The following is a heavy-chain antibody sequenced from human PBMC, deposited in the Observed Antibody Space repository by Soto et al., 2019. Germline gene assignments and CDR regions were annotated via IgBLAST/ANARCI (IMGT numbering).Heavy chain of an antibody. Sequence: ASVKVSCKASGYTFTGYYMHWVRQAPGQGLEWMGWINPNSGGTNYAQKFQGRVTMTRDTSIGTAYMELSRLRSDDTAVYYCARAPSYCSSTSCSRRKTIYNWFDPWGQGTLVTVSS. CDR1: GYTFTGYY. CDR2: INPNSGGT. V-gene: IGHV1-2*02. D-gene: IGHD2-2*01. CDR3: ARAPSYCSSTSCSRRKTIYNWFDP. J-gene: IGHJ5*02.